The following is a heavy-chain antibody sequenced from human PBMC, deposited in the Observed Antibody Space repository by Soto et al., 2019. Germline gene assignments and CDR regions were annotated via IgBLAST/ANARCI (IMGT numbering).Heavy chain of an antibody. CDR2: INPNNGGT. Sequence: QVQLLQSGAEVKKPGASVKVSCKASGYTFIGYYIHWVRQAPGQGLEWMWWINPNNGGTNSVQKFQGRVTMTRATAISTAYMELSRLTSDDTAVYHCARDDGGGTAPIDNWGQGPLVTVSS. CDR1: GYTFIGYY. D-gene: IGHD2-15*01. J-gene: IGHJ4*02. CDR3: ARDDGGGTAPIDN. V-gene: IGHV1-2*02.